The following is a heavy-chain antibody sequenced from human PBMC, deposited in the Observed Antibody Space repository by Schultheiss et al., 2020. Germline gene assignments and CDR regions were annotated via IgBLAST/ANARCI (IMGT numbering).Heavy chain of an antibody. J-gene: IGHJ4*02. CDR3: ARGTRSRPGMIVVVTRYYFDY. CDR1: GGSISSSSYY. CDR2: IYYSGST. V-gene: IGHV4-39*01. D-gene: IGHD3-22*01. Sequence: SETLSLTCTVSGGSISSSSYYWGWIRQPPGKGLEWIGSIYYSGSTYYNPSLKSRVTISVDTSKNQFSLKLSSVTAADTAVYYCARGTRSRPGMIVVVTRYYFDYWGQGTLVTVSS.